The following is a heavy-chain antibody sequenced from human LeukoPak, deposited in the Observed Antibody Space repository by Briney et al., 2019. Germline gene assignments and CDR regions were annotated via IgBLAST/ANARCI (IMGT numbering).Heavy chain of an antibody. CDR2: IWYDGSNK. V-gene: IGHV3-33*01. CDR1: GFTFCNYG. Sequence: GGSLRLSCAASGFTFCNYGMHWVRQAPGKGLEWVALIWYDGSNKYYTDSVKGRLTISRDNSKDTLFLQMNSLRAEDTAVYYCAREGPRGNSQFDYWGQGTLVTVSS. D-gene: IGHD2/OR15-2a*01. CDR3: AREGPRGNSQFDY. J-gene: IGHJ4*02.